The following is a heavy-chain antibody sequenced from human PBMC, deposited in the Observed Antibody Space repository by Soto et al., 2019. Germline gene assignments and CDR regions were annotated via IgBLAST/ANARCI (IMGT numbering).Heavy chain of an antibody. Sequence: QVQLVQSGAEVKKPGASVKVSCKASGYTFTSYGISWVRQAPGQGLEWMGWISAYNGNTNYAQKLQGRVTMTTEKXTXTXXMELRGLRSDDTTMSYCARDLQGSYDTYYYYGMYVWGQGTTVAVSS. CDR3: ARDLQGSYDTYYYYGMYV. J-gene: IGHJ6*02. D-gene: IGHD1-26*01. CDR1: GYTFTSYG. CDR2: ISAYNGNT. V-gene: IGHV1-18*01.